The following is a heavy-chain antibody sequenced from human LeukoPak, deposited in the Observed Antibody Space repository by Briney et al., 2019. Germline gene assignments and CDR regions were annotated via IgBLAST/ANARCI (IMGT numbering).Heavy chain of an antibody. D-gene: IGHD6-6*01. CDR1: GYSFTSYW. V-gene: IGHV5-51*01. CDR2: IFPGDSDT. CDR3: ARLGERNEQLVLNY. J-gene: IGHJ4*02. Sequence: GESLKISCKGSGYSFTSYWIGWVRQLPGKGLEWMGIIFPGDSDTRYSPSFQGQVTISADKSISTAYLHWSSLKASDTAMYYCARLGERNEQLVLNYWGQGTLVTVSS.